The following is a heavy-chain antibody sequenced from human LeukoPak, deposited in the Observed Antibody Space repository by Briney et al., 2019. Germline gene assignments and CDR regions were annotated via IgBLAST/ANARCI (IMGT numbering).Heavy chain of an antibody. CDR1: GGTFSSYT. CDR3: ARGYDFWSGQEDYGMDV. V-gene: IGHV1-69*02. J-gene: IGHJ6*02. CDR2: IIPILGIA. Sequence: ASAKVSCKASGGTFSSYTISWVRQAPGQGLEWMGRIIPILGIANYAQKFQGRVTITADKSTSTAYMELSSLRSEDTAVYYCARGYDFWSGQEDYGMDVWGQGTTVTVSS. D-gene: IGHD3-3*01.